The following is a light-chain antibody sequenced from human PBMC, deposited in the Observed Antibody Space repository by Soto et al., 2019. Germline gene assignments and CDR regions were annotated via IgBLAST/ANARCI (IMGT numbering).Light chain of an antibody. V-gene: IGKV3-15*01. CDR2: GAS. J-gene: IGKJ1*01. CDR1: QSVSSSY. CDR3: QQYNDWPTWT. Sequence: PGERVTLSCRASQSVSSSYLAWYQQKPGQAPRLLIYGASTRATGIPPRFSGSGSGAEFTLTISSLQSEDFAVYYCQQYNDWPTWTFGQGTKVDIK.